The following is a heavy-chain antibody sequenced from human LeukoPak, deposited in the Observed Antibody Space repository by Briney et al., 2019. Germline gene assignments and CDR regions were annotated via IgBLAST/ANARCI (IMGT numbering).Heavy chain of an antibody. CDR3: ARVFYGSGKRFVDF. Sequence: PSQTLSLTCTVSGGSINSGGYYWSWIRQHPGKGLEWIGYIYYTGSTYYNSSLKSRVTISVDTSKNQFSLKLTSVTAADTAVYYCARVFYGSGKRFVDFWGQGTLVTVSS. J-gene: IGHJ4*02. D-gene: IGHD3-10*01. V-gene: IGHV4-31*03. CDR2: IYYTGST. CDR1: GGSINSGGYY.